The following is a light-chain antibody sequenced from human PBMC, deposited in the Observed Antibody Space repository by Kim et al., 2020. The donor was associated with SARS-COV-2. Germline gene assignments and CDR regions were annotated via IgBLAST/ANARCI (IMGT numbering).Light chain of an antibody. Sequence: DIQMSQSPSTLSASVGDRVTITCRASQSISSWLAWYQQKPGKAPKLLIYKASTLESGVPSRFSGSGSGTEFTFTISSLQPDDFAGYYCQQYNTYPLTFGGGTKVDIK. V-gene: IGKV1-5*03. CDR1: QSISSW. CDR2: KAS. J-gene: IGKJ4*01. CDR3: QQYNTYPLT.